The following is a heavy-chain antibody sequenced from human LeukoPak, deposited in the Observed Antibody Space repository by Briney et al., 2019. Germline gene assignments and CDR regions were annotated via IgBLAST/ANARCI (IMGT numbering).Heavy chain of an antibody. D-gene: IGHD3-22*01. CDR1: GYTFTGYY. CDR2: ISGYNGNT. J-gene: IGHJ4*02. Sequence: ASVKVSCTASGYTFTGYYMHWVRQAPGQGLEWMGWISGYNGNTNYAQNLQGRVTMTTDTSTSTVYMELRSLRSDDTAVYYCARVKYYYDISGFDSWGQGTLVTVSS. V-gene: IGHV1-18*04. CDR3: ARVKYYYDISGFDS.